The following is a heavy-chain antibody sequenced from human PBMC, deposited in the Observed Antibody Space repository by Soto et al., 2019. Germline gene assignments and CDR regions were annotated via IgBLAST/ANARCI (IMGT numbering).Heavy chain of an antibody. D-gene: IGHD2-2*01. J-gene: IGHJ6*02. CDR2: ISYDGSNK. CDR3: AKDPGPAAIFYYYCGMDV. V-gene: IGHV3-30*18. Sequence: GGSLRLSCAASGFTFSSYGMHWVRQAPGKGLEWVAVISYDGSNKYYADSVKGRFTISRDNSKNTLYLQMNSLRAEDTAVYYCAKDPGPAAIFYYYCGMDVWGQGTTVTVSS. CDR1: GFTFSSYG.